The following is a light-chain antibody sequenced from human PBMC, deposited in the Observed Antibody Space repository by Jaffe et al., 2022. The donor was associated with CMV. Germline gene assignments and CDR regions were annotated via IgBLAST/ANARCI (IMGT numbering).Light chain of an antibody. CDR3: QQYKTYPWA. CDR2: AAS. J-gene: IGKJ1*01. V-gene: IGKV1-5*03. Sequence: DIQLTQSPSTLSASVGDRVTISCRASQTIGVSLAWYQQKPGKAPNLLIYAASSLESGVPSRFSGSGSGTDFTLTISSLQPDDFAAYYCQQYKTYPWAFGQGTKVEIK. CDR1: QTIGVS.